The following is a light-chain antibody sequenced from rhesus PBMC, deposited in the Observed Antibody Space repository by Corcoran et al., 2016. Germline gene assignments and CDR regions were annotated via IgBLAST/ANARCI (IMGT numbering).Light chain of an antibody. CDR3: QQYKSYPPFA. CDR1: QGISSY. J-gene: IGKJ3*01. CDR2: AAT. V-gene: IGKV1-28*02. Sequence: DIQMTQSPSSLSASVGDTVTITCRASQGISSYLNWFQQKPGKAPKLLIYAATTLQSGVPSRFSGSGSGTDFTLTISSLQPEDVATYYCQQYKSYPPFAFGPGTKLDIK.